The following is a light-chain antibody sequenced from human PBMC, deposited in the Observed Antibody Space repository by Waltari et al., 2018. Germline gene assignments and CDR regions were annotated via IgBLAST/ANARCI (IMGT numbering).Light chain of an antibody. CDR2: AVN. Sequence: QSALTQPTSVPGSPGQSITLSCTGTSSDIGASYFVSWYQQHPGKAPKLIIFAVNKRPSGISDRFSGATSGNTASLTISRLQTGDEADYFCSAYTYSSPFAWAFGGGTKVTVL. J-gene: IGLJ3*02. V-gene: IGLV2-14*03. CDR1: SSDIGASYF. CDR3: SAYTYSSPFAWA.